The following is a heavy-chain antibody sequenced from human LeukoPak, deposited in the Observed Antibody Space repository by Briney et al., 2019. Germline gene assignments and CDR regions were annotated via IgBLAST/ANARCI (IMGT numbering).Heavy chain of an antibody. CDR1: GFTFSSYA. J-gene: IGHJ4*02. V-gene: IGHV3-23*01. CDR2: ISGSGGST. D-gene: IGHD3-22*01. CDR3: AKKVYYDSSGYIDY. Sequence: AGGSLRLSCAASGFTFSSYATSWVRQAPGKGLEWVSAISGSGGSTYYAVSVKGRFTISRDNSKNTLYLQMNSLRAEDTAVYYCAKKVYYDSSGYIDYWGQGTLVTVSS.